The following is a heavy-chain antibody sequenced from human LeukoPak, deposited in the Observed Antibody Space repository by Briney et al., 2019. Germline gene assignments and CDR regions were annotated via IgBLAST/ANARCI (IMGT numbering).Heavy chain of an antibody. CDR1: GYTFTGYY. J-gene: IGHJ4*02. Sequence: ASVKVSCKASGYTFTGYYIHWVRQAPGQGREWMGWIDPPSGATNYAQKFQDTVTMTRDTSIGTAYMEVRRLKSDDTAVYYCARSGFSTGFYMDFWGQGTLVPVSS. D-gene: IGHD6-19*01. CDR3: ARSGFSTGFYMDF. CDR2: IDPPSGAT. V-gene: IGHV1-2*02.